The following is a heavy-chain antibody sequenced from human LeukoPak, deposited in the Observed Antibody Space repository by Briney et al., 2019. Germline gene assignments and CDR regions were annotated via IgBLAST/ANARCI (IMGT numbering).Heavy chain of an antibody. CDR3: ATDQVAAGDY. V-gene: IGHV3-30*03. D-gene: IGHD6-13*01. CDR2: TSYDGGQN. Sequence: PGGPLRLSCAASGFTFSNYGMHWVRQAPGKGLERVAITSYDGGQNSYADFVKGRFTISRDNSKNTLYLQLNSLRPEDTGVYYCATDQVAAGDYWGQGTLVTVSS. CDR1: GFTFSNYG. J-gene: IGHJ4*02.